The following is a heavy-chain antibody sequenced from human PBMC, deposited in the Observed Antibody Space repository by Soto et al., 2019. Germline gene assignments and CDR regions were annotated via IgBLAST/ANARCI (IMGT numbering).Heavy chain of an antibody. D-gene: IGHD3-3*02. J-gene: IGHJ4*02. Sequence: PGGSLRPSCAASGFTFSSFAMHWVRQPPGKGLEWVAVISFDGSNKYYADSVKGRFTISRDNSKNTLHLQMDSLRAEDSAVYYCPLTSSIFDYWGLGTLVTVSS. CDR1: GFTFSSFA. CDR2: ISFDGSNK. CDR3: PLTSSIFDY. V-gene: IGHV3-30-3*01.